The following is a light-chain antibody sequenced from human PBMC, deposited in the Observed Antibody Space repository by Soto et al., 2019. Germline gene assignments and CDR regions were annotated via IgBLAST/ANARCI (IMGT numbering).Light chain of an antibody. Sequence: EIVLTQSPGTLSLSPGERVTLSCRASQSVRSCFFAWHQQNPGQAPGLLIYGASSRATGIPDRFSGSGSETEFTLTITSRQSEDFAVYYCEHYNNWPAWTFGQGTKVDI. CDR3: EHYNNWPAWT. CDR1: QSVRSCF. CDR2: GAS. J-gene: IGKJ1*01. V-gene: IGKV3-20*01.